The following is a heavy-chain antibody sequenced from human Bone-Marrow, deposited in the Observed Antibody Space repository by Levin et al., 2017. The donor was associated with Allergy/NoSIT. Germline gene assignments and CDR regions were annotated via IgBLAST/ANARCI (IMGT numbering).Heavy chain of an antibody. CDR1: NASVGTTSYY. V-gene: IGHV4-39*07. J-gene: IGHJ4*02. Sequence: SETLSLTCIVSNASVGTTSYYWGWIRQPPGRGPEWIGTLHYSGHTYYSPSLKSRVTMSLDASKNQFSLKLQSVTAADTAVYYCARTSITGTPNSWGQGALVTVSS. D-gene: IGHD1-7*01. CDR3: ARTSITGTPNS. CDR2: LHYSGHT.